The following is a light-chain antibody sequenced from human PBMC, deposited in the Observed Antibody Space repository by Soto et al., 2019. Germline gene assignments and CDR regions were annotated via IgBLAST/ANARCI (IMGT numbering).Light chain of an antibody. CDR2: GAS. CDR3: QQYNNWPPLT. V-gene: IGKV3-15*01. CDR1: QSVSSN. Sequence: EIVMTQSPATLSVSPGARATLSCRASQSVSSNLAWYQQKPGQAPRLLIYGASTRATGIPARFSGSGSGTEFNFTISSLQSEDFAVYYCQQYNNWPPLTFGGGTKVEIK. J-gene: IGKJ4*01.